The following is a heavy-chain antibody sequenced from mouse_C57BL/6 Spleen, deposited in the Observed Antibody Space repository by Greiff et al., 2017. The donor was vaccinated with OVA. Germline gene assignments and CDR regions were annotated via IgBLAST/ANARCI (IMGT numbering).Heavy chain of an antibody. CDR1: GYTFTDYY. CDR2: INPNNGGT. D-gene: IGHD1-1*01. V-gene: IGHV1-26*01. CDR3: ARAATVVAKELYYYAMDY. J-gene: IGHJ4*01. Sequence: VQLQQSGPELVKPGASVKISCKASGYTFTDYYMNWVKQSHGKSLEWIGDINPNNGGTSYNQKFKGKATLTVDKSSSTAYMELRSLTSEDSAVYYCARAATVVAKELYYYAMDYWGQGTSVTVSS.